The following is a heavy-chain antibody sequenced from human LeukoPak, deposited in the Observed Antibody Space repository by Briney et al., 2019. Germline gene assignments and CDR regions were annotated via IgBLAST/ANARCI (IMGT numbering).Heavy chain of an antibody. CDR1: GFTFSSYA. CDR3: ARVDPYYDFWRGGPYGMDV. Sequence: PGGSLRLSCAAPGFTFSSYAMHWVRQAPGKGLEYVSAISSNGGSTYYANSVKGRFTISRDNSKNTLYLQMGSLRAEDMAVYYCARVDPYYDFWRGGPYGMDVWGQGTTVTVSS. CDR2: ISSNGGST. J-gene: IGHJ6*02. D-gene: IGHD3-3*01. V-gene: IGHV3-64*01.